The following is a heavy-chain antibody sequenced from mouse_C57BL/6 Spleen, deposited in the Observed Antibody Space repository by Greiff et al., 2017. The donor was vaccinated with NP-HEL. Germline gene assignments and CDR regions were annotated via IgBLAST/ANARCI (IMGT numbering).Heavy chain of an antibody. J-gene: IGHJ1*03. CDR1: GFTFSDYY. V-gene: IGHV5-12*01. D-gene: IGHD1-1*01. CDR2: ISNGGGST. CDR3: ATHYYGSSFYV. Sequence: EVQLVESGGGLVQPGGSLKLSCAASGFTFSDYYMYWVRQTPEKRLEWVAYISNGGGSTYYPYTVKGRFTISRDNAKNTLYLQMSRLKSEDTAMYYCATHYYGSSFYVWGTGTTVTVSA.